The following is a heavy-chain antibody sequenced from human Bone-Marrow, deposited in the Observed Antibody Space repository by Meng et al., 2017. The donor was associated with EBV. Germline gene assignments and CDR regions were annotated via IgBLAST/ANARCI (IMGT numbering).Heavy chain of an antibody. V-gene: IGHV1-8*01. Sequence: QVPVVESGAEVKKPGASVKVSCKASGYTFTSYDINWVRQATGQGLEWMGWMNPNSGNTGYAQKFQGRVTMTRNTSISTAYMELSSLRSEDTAVYYCARGSDYGDYQPLGYWGQGTLVTVSS. D-gene: IGHD4-17*01. J-gene: IGHJ4*02. CDR2: MNPNSGNT. CDR1: GYTFTSYD. CDR3: ARGSDYGDYQPLGY.